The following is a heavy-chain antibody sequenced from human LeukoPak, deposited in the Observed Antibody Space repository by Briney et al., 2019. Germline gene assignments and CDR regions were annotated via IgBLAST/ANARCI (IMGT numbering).Heavy chain of an antibody. CDR1: GDSVSSNSAA. CDR3: TRELGGFDH. J-gene: IGHJ4*02. D-gene: IGHD3-16*01. CDR2: TYYRSQWYN. Sequence: SQTLSLTCAISGDSVSSNSAAWNWIRRSPSRGLEWLGRTYYRSQWYNEYGPSVRSRIIITTDTSANHVSLQLNSVTPEDTAAYYCTRELGGFDHWGQGTLVTVSS. V-gene: IGHV6-1*01.